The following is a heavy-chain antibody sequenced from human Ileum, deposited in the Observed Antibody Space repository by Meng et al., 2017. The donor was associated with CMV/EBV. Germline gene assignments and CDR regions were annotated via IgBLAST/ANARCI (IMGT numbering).Heavy chain of an antibody. J-gene: IGHJ4*02. CDR3: ARDGLNERYFDY. CDR1: GYTVTTDK. V-gene: IGHV7-4-1*02. Sequence: SSKAAGYTVTTDKLMWRRQAHGQGPKWMGGINTNTGNPTYARDLTGRFVFSSDTSVSTAYLQISSLKAEDTAVYYCARDGLNERYFDYWGQGTLVTVSS. CDR2: INTNTGNP.